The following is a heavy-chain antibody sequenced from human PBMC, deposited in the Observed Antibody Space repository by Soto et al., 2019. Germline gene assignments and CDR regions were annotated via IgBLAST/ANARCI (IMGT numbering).Heavy chain of an antibody. J-gene: IGHJ4*02. CDR1: GFTFSSYA. CDR2: ISGSGDST. CDR3: ARRTSGWYLDY. Sequence: EVQLLESGGGLVQPGGSLRLSCAASGFTFSSYAMSWVRQAPGKGLEWVSVISGSGDSTYYADSVKGRFTISRDNSKNTLYLQMNSLRAEVTAVYYCARRTSGWYLDYWGQGTLVTVSS. D-gene: IGHD6-19*01. V-gene: IGHV3-23*01.